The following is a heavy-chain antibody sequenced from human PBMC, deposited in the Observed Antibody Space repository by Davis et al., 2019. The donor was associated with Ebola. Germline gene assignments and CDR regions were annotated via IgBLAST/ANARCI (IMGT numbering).Heavy chain of an antibody. V-gene: IGHV4-30-4*01. CDR3: ARALGIAARASFYFDY. D-gene: IGHD6-6*01. J-gene: IGHJ4*02. CDR2: IYYSGST. Sequence: MPSETLSLTCTVSGGSINSGDYCWSWIRQPPEKGLEWIGYIYYSGSTYYNQSLKSRVTMSIDTSRNQFSLQLSSLTAADTAVYYCARALGIAARASFYFDYWGPGTLVTVSS. CDR1: GGSINSGDYC.